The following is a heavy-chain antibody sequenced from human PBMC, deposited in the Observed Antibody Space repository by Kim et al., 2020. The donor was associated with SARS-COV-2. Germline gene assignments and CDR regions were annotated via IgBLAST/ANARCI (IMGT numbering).Heavy chain of an antibody. CDR1: GFTFSSYG. CDR2: IWYDGSNK. V-gene: IGHV3-33*01. D-gene: IGHD6-19*01. Sequence: GGSLRLSCAASGFTFSSYGMHWVRQAPGKGLEWVAVIWYDGSNKYYADSVKGRFTISRDNSKNTLYLQMNSLRAEDTAVYYCARDWSWRVPENYFDYWGQGTLVTVSS. J-gene: IGHJ4*02. CDR3: ARDWSWRVPENYFDY.